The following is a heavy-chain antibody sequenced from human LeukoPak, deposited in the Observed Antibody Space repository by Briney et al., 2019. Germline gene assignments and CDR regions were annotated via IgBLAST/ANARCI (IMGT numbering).Heavy chain of an antibody. CDR1: GYTFTSYG. D-gene: IGHD3-22*01. Sequence: ASVKVSCKASGYTFTSYGISWVRQAPGQGLEWMGWINPNSGGTNYAQKFQGRVTMTRDTSISTAYMELSRLRSDDTAVYYCARKLYYYGTSPAGWFGPWGQGTLVTVSS. V-gene: IGHV1-2*02. J-gene: IGHJ5*02. CDR2: INPNSGGT. CDR3: ARKLYYYGTSPAGWFGP.